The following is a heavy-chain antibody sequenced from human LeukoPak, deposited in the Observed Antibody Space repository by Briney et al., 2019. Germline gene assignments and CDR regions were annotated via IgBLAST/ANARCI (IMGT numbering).Heavy chain of an antibody. V-gene: IGHV3-30*04. CDR3: ARKRYYDFWSGYYPYWYYYYYMDA. CDR2: ISYDGSNK. Sequence: GGSLRLSCAASGFTFSSYAMHWVRQAPGKGLEWVAVISYDGSNKYYADSVKGRFTISRDNSKNTLYLQMNSLRAEDTAVYYCARKRYYDFWSGYYPYWYYYYYMDAWGKGTTVTVSS. D-gene: IGHD3-3*01. J-gene: IGHJ6*03. CDR1: GFTFSSYA.